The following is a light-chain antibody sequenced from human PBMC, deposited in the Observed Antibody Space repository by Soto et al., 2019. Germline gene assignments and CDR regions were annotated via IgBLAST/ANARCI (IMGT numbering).Light chain of an antibody. V-gene: IGKV1-27*01. CDR2: TAS. CDR1: QGISSY. CDR3: QRTYNAPPMT. J-gene: IGKJ1*01. Sequence: DIQLTQSPSSLSASVGDRVTITCRVSQGISSYLNWYRQKPGKVLMHTASNLQSGVPSRFSGSGSRTYFTLTIASLQPEDVATYYSQRTYNAPPMTFGQGTKVEI.